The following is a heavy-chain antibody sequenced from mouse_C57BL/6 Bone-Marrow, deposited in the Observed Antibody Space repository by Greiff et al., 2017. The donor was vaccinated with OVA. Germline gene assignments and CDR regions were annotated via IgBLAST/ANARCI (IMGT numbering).Heavy chain of an antibody. CDR2: INPNNGGT. J-gene: IGHJ1*03. V-gene: IGHV1-22*01. Sequence: VQLKQSGPELVKPGASVKMSCKASGYTFTDYNMHWVKQSHGKSLEWIGYINPNNGGTSYNQKFKGKATLTVDKSSSTAYMELRSLTSEDTAVYYCARSGDYYGSSPGWYFDVWGTGTTVTVSS. CDR1: GYTFTDYN. CDR3: ARSGDYYGSSPGWYFDV. D-gene: IGHD1-1*01.